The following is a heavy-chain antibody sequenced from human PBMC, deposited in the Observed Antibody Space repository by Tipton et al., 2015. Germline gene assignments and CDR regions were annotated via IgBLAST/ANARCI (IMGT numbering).Heavy chain of an antibody. CDR1: GGSVNSANYY. V-gene: IGHV4-61*01. CDR2: ISYSGST. Sequence: TLSLTCTVSGGSVNSANYYWSWIRQPPGKGLEWIGYISYSGSTHYNPSLKSRVTMSRDTSKNQFSLKLTSVTAADTAVYYCARARGRHGGLFDSWGQGTLVTVSS. D-gene: IGHD4-23*01. J-gene: IGHJ4*02. CDR3: ARARGRHGGLFDS.